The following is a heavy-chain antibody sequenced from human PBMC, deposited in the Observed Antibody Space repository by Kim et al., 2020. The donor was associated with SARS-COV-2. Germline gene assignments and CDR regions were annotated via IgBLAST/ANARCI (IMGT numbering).Heavy chain of an antibody. V-gene: IGHV3-21*01. CDR2: VDTTGTYI. D-gene: IGHD2-2*01. CDR3: ARGYYCDTTSCQDNWFDP. J-gene: IGHJ5*02. CDR1: GFTFSNYS. Sequence: GGSLRLSCAAFGFTFSNYSLSWVRQAPGKGLKWVSSVDTTGTYISYADSVKGRFTISRDNAKNSLYLQMKSLRADDTAVYYCARGYYCDTTSCQDNWFDPWGQGTLVTVSS.